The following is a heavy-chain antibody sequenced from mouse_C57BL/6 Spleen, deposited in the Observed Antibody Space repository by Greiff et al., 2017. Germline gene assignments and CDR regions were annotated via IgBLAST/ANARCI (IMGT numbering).Heavy chain of an antibody. CDR2: ISDGGSYT. V-gene: IGHV5-4*01. Sequence: EVHLVESGGGLVKPGGSLKLSCAASGFTFSSYAMSWVRQTPEKRLEWVATISDGGSYTYYPDNVKGRFTISRDNAKNNLYLQMSHLKSEDTAMYYCARGVTGTGYFDYWSQGTTLTVSS. CDR1: GFTFSSYA. D-gene: IGHD4-1*01. J-gene: IGHJ2*01. CDR3: ARGVTGTGYFDY.